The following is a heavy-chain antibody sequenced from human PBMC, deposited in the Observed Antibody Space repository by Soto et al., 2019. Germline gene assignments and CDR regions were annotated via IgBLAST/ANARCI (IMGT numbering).Heavy chain of an antibody. CDR3: ARSHIIYYGSGLLYYGMDV. CDR2: ISAYNGHT. Sequence: QVQLVQSGAEVKKPGASVKVSCKASGDTFTSYGVSWVRQAPGQGLEWMGWISAYNGHTNYAHKFQGRVTMTTDTSTSTGYMELRSLRSDDTAVYSCARSHIIYYGSGLLYYGMDVWGQGTTVPVSS. CDR1: GDTFTSYG. V-gene: IGHV1-18*01. D-gene: IGHD3-10*01. J-gene: IGHJ6*02.